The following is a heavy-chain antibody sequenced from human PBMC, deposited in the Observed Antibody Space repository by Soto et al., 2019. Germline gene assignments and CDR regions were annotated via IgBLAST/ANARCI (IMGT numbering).Heavy chain of an antibody. V-gene: IGHV3-13*04. CDR3: ARDLLTTHYDILTGYYRTRYGMDV. CDR2: IGTAGDT. Sequence: GGSLRLSCAASGFTFSSYDMHWVRQATGKGLEWVSAIGTAGDTYYPGSVKGRFTISRENAKNSLYLQMNSLRAGDTAVYYCARDLLTTHYDILTGYYRTRYGMDVWGQGTTVTVSS. D-gene: IGHD3-9*01. CDR1: GFTFSSYD. J-gene: IGHJ6*02.